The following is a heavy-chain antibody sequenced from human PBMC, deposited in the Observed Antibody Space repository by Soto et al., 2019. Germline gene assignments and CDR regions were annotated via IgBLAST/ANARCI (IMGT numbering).Heavy chain of an antibody. D-gene: IGHD2-21*02. CDR3: ARRSHCGGNCFSLDF. CDR2: VYYSGTT. J-gene: IGHJ4*02. CDR1: GGSINFYY. V-gene: IGHV4-59*08. Sequence: QVQLLESGPGLVKPSETLSLTCTVSGGSINFYYWSWIRQPPGKGLEWIGYVYYSGTTYYTPSLKRRVTISVDTSKSQFSLKLNSVTAADTAVYYCARRSHCGGNCFSLDFWGQGTLVTVSS.